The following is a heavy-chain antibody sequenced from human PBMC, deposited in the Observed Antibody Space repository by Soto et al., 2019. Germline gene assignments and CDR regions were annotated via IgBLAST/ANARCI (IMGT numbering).Heavy chain of an antibody. CDR3: SRVGGSTWH. V-gene: IGHV3-74*01. CDR1: GFTFSSYW. CDR2: INSDGSST. Sequence: QPGGSLRLSCAASGFTFSSYWMHWVRQAPGKGLVWVSRINSDGSSTNYADFVKGRFTISRDNAKNTLYLQMNSLRVEDTAVYYCSRVGGSTWHWGQGTLVTVSS. J-gene: IGHJ4*02. D-gene: IGHD1-26*01.